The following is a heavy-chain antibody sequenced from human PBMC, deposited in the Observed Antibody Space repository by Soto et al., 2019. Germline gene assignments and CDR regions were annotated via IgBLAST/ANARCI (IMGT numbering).Heavy chain of an antibody. CDR2: ISYDGSNK. CDR3: AGETLTHRGWFDP. CDR1: GFTFSSYA. Sequence: QVQLVESGGGVVQPGRSLRLSCAASGFTFSSYAMHWVRQAPGKGLEWVAVISYDGSNKYYADSVKGRFTISRDNSKNTLYLQMNSLRAEDTAVYYCAGETLTHRGWFDPWGQGTLVTVSS. V-gene: IGHV3-30-3*01. J-gene: IGHJ5*02. D-gene: IGHD3-10*01.